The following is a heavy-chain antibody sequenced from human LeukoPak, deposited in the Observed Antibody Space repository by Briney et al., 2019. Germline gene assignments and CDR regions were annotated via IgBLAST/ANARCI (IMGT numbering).Heavy chain of an antibody. CDR3: ARELYGFTSGYFSY. CDR1: GFTFTSYG. V-gene: IGHV1-18*01. Sequence: ASVKVSCKASGFTFTSYGFSWVRQAPGQGLEWMGWISVYNGHIHYVQKFQGRVTMTTDTSTSTAYMELRSLRSDDTAVYYCARELYGFTSGYFSYWGQGTLVTVSS. D-gene: IGHD3-22*01. J-gene: IGHJ4*02. CDR2: ISVYNGHI.